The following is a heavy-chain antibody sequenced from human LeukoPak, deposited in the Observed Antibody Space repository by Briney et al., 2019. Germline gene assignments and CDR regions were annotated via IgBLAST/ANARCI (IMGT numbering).Heavy chain of an antibody. Sequence: GGSLRLSCVASGFIIGSYWMSWVRQAPGKGLEWVANIRQDGSEKYYVDSVKGRLTISRDNAKNSLYLQMNNLTAADTAIYYCARAGYYGDDAFDLWGKGTRVTVSS. D-gene: IGHD2/OR15-2a*01. J-gene: IGHJ3*01. CDR2: IRQDGSEK. V-gene: IGHV3-7*01. CDR1: GFIIGSYW. CDR3: ARAGYYGDDAFDL.